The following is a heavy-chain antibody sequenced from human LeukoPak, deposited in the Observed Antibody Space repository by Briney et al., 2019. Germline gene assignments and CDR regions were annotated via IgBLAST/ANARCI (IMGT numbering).Heavy chain of an antibody. J-gene: IGHJ5*02. CDR3: ARHLPRWRGPRQLERSIRFDP. V-gene: IGHV4-59*08. CDR2: IYYSGST. D-gene: IGHD1-1*01. Sequence: SETLSLTCTVSGGSISSYYWSWIRQPPGKGLEWIGYIYYSGSTNYNPSLKSRVTISVDTSKNQFSLKLSSVTAADTAVYYCARHLPRWRGPRQLERSIRFDPWGQGTLVTVSS. CDR1: GGSISSYY.